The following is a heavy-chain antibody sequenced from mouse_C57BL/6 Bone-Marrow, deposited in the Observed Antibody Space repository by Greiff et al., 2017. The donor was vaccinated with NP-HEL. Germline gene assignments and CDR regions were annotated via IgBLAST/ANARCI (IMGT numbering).Heavy chain of an antibody. CDR3: ARPPAYYSNYVFAY. D-gene: IGHD2-5*01. CDR1: GFTFSSYG. CDR2: ISSGGSYT. J-gene: IGHJ3*01. V-gene: IGHV5-6*01. Sequence: EVNLVESGGDLVKPGGSLKLSCAASGFTFSSYGMSWVRQTPDKRLEWVATISSGGSYTYYPDSVKGRFPISRDNAKHTLYLQMSSRKSEDTAMYYCARPPAYYSNYVFAYWGQGTLVTVSA.